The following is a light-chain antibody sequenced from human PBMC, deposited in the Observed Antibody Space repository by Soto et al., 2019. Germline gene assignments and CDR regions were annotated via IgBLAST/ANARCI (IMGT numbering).Light chain of an antibody. V-gene: IGKV3-20*01. CDR1: QSVSSSY. Sequence: IVVTKSLATLSLSPGESATLSCRASQSVSSSYLAWYQQKPGQAPRLLIYGASSRATGIPDRFSGSGSGTDFTLTISRLEPEDFGVYYCQQYGRSPWTFGQGTKVDIK. CDR3: QQYGRSPWT. J-gene: IGKJ1*01. CDR2: GAS.